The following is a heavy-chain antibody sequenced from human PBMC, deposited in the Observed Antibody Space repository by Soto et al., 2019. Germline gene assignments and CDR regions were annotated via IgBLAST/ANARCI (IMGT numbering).Heavy chain of an antibody. V-gene: IGHV3-30*18. CDR1: GFTFSSYG. Sequence: PGGSLRLSCAASGFTFSSYGMHWVRQAPGKGLEWVAVISYDGSNKYYADSVKGRFTISRDNSKNTLYLQMNSLRAEDTAVYYCAKDPYDFWSGPGPEWYYFDYRGQGTLVTVSS. CDR2: ISYDGSNK. J-gene: IGHJ4*02. CDR3: AKDPYDFWSGPGPEWYYFDY. D-gene: IGHD3-3*01.